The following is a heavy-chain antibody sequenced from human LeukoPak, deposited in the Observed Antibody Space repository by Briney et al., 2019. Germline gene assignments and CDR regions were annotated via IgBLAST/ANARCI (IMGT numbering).Heavy chain of an antibody. CDR1: GGSISSSSYY. V-gene: IGHV4-39*07. J-gene: IGHJ2*01. Sequence: SETLSLTCTVSGGSISSSSYYWGWIRQPPGKGLEWIGSIYYSGSTYYNPSPKSRVTISVDTSKNQFSLKLSSVTAADTAVYYCARGVSSSWYHWYFDLWGRGTLVTVSS. D-gene: IGHD6-13*01. CDR2: IYYSGST. CDR3: ARGVSSSWYHWYFDL.